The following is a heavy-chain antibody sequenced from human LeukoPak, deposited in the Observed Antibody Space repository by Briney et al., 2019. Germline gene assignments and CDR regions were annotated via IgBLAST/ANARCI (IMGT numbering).Heavy chain of an antibody. CDR2: IYCSGST. J-gene: IGHJ4*02. V-gene: IGHV4-30-4*01. CDR1: GGSISSGDYY. CDR3: AREVAAGYFDY. D-gene: IGHD2-15*01. Sequence: SGTLSLTCTVSGGSISSGDYYWSWIRQPPGTGLEWIGYIYCSGSTYYNPSLKSRVTISVDTSKNQFSLKLSSVTAADTAVYYCAREVAAGYFDYWGQGTLVTVSS.